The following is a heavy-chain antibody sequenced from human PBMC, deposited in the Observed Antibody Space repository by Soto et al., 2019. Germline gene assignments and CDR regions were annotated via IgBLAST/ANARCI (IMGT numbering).Heavy chain of an antibody. D-gene: IGHD6-19*01. CDR2: ISSSSSYI. V-gene: IGHV3-21*01. Sequence: EVQLVESGGGLVKPGGSLRLSCAASGFTFSSYSMNWVRQAPGKGLEWVSSISSSSSYIYYADSLKGRFTISRDNAKNSLYLQMNSLRAEDTAVYYCARGAEISIAVAGLDYWGQGTLVTVSS. CDR1: GFTFSSYS. J-gene: IGHJ4*02. CDR3: ARGAEISIAVAGLDY.